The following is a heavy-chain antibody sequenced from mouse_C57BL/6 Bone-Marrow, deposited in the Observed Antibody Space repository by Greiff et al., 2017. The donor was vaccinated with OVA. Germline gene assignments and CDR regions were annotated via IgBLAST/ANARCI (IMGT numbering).Heavy chain of an antibody. Sequence: VQLKESGPGMVKPSQSLSLTCTVTGYSITSGYDWHWIRHIPGNQLEWMGYISYSGSTNYNPSLKSRITISHDTSKNHFFLKLNSVTTEDKATYYCARYPSYYGSSYGYFDVWGTGTTVTVSS. J-gene: IGHJ1*03. CDR3: ARYPSYYGSSYGYFDV. V-gene: IGHV3-1*01. D-gene: IGHD1-1*01. CDR1: GYSITSGYD. CDR2: ISYSGST.